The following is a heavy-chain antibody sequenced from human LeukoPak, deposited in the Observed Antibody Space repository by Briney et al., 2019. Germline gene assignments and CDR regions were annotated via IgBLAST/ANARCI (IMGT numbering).Heavy chain of an antibody. D-gene: IGHD5-18*01. Sequence: PGGSLRLSCAASGFTFSSYGMHWVRQAPGKGLVWVAFIRYDGSNKYYADSVKGRFTISRDNSKNTLYLQMNSRGAEDTAVYDCAKKPGGPYSYGYESGDPWGQGTLVTVSS. V-gene: IGHV3-30*02. CDR1: GFTFSSYG. CDR3: AKKPGGPYSYGYESGDP. J-gene: IGHJ5*02. CDR2: IRYDGSNK.